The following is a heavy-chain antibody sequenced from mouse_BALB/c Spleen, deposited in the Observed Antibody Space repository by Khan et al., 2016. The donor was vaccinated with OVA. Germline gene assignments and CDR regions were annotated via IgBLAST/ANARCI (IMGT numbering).Heavy chain of an antibody. D-gene: IGHD2-13*01. CDR1: GFTFSTYS. CDR3: ARCLVDYQAVDY. CDR2: VSSGGHYT. J-gene: IGHJ4*01. Sequence: EVELVESGGGLEKPGGSLKVSCSASGFTFSTYSMSWVRQTPEKRLEWVATVSSGGHYTFYPDSVTGRFTISSANAKNTLYLQMSSLRSEDTAMDYCARCLVDYQAVDYWDQGTPVAVSS. V-gene: IGHV5-9-3*01.